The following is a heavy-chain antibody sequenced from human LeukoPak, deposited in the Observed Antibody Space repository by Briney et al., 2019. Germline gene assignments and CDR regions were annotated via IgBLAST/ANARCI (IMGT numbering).Heavy chain of an antibody. V-gene: IGHV4-61*08. CDR1: DDSASSGAYY. J-gene: IGHJ4*02. CDR2: IYNSGST. Sequence: SETLSLTCTVSDDSASSGAYYWSWIRQPPGEGLEWIGFIYNSGSTNYNPSLKSRVTISVDTSKNQFSLKLSSVTAADTAVYYCARVRGGYKFYFDCWGQGTLVTVSS. CDR3: ARVRGGYKFYFDC. D-gene: IGHD5-24*01.